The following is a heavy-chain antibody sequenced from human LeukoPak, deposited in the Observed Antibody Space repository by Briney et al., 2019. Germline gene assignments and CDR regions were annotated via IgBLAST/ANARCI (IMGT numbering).Heavy chain of an antibody. CDR3: ATLQSAGTECYFYYCMYV. V-gene: IGHV3-73*01. CDR1: GVTFRGFV. CDR2: IRSKADT. J-gene: IGHJ6*02. Sequence: GGSLRLSCPDPGVTFRGFVIHSVSQASGRGLEWVGRIRSKADTAYAASVKGRFTISRDDSRNTAYLQMNSLQTEDTAVYYCATLQSAGTECYFYYCMYVWGQGTTVTVSS. D-gene: IGHD2-21*01.